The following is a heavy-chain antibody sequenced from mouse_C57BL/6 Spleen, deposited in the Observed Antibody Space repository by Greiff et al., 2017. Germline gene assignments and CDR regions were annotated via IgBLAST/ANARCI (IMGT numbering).Heavy chain of an antibody. CDR1: GYSITSDY. CDR2: ISYSGST. CDR3: ARAYYYGSSYDYYAMDY. Sequence: EVQRVESGPGLAKPSQTLSLTCSVTGYSITSDYWNWIRKFPGNKLEYMGYISYSGSTYYNPSLKSRISITRDTSKNQYYLQLNSVTTEDTATYYCARAYYYGSSYDYYAMDYWGQGTSVTVSS. D-gene: IGHD1-1*01. V-gene: IGHV3-8*01. J-gene: IGHJ4*01.